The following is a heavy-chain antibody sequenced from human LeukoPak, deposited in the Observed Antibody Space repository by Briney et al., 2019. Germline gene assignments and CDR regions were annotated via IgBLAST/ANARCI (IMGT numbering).Heavy chain of an antibody. V-gene: IGHV4-4*07. D-gene: IGHD1/OR15-1a*01. J-gene: IGHJ4*02. CDR1: GGSICNYY. CDR2: TYTSGNT. CDR3: ARKKQGGYFDY. Sequence: PSETLSLTCTVSGGSICNYYWSWIRQPAGKGLEWIGRTYTSGNTKYNPSLKSRVTMSLDTSKNEFSLKLSSVTAADTAMYYCARKKQGGYFDYWGQGILVTVSS.